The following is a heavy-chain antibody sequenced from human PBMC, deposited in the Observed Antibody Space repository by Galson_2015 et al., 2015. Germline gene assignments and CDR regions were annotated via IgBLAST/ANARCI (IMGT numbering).Heavy chain of an antibody. V-gene: IGHV3-30-3*01. D-gene: IGHD3/OR15-3a*01. CDR1: GFTSNTYA. CDR3: ARSHRTGLYDAFDI. J-gene: IGHJ3*02. CDR2: ISKDGSEK. Sequence: SLRLSCAASGFTSNTYAMHWVRQAPGKGLEWVAAISKDGSEKYYADSVKGRLTVSRDNTREALSLQMNSLRPDDTAVYSCARSHRTGLYDAFDIWGEGTGVSVSS.